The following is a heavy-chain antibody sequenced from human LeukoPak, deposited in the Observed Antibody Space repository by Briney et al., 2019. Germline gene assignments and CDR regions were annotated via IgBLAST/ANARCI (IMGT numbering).Heavy chain of an antibody. Sequence: SETLSLTCTVSGGSVSGGSDYWTWIRQPPGKGLEWIGYIYSGRTNYNPSVASRVTISVDSSKNQFSLKLSSVTAADTAVYYCARESEYYDSSGYPHTHKYHYYYGMDVWGPGTTVAVSS. D-gene: IGHD3-22*01. CDR2: IYSGRT. CDR1: GGSVSGGSDY. CDR3: ARESEYYDSSGYPHTHKYHYYYGMDV. J-gene: IGHJ6*02. V-gene: IGHV4-61*01.